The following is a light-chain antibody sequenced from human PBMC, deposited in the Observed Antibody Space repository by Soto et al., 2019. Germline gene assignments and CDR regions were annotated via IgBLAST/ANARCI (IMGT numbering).Light chain of an antibody. V-gene: IGKV3-20*01. CDR1: QSVSSSY. J-gene: IGKJ4*01. Sequence: EIVLTQSPGTLSLSPGERATLSCRASQSVSSSYLAWYQKKPGQAPRLLIYGASSRATAIPDRFSGSGSGTDFTLTISRLEPEDFAVYYCQQFGTSLLTFGGGTKVEIK. CDR2: GAS. CDR3: QQFGTSLLT.